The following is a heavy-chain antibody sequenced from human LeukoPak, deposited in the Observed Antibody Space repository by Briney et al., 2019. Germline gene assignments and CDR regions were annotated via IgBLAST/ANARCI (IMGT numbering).Heavy chain of an antibody. D-gene: IGHD3-3*01. Sequence: HTGGSLRLSCAASGFTFSTYWMTWVRQAPGKGLEWVANIKQDGSEKYYVDSVKGRFTISRDNAKNSLYLQMNSLRAEDTATYYCARDFRFLDDYWGQGTLVTVSS. CDR1: GFTFSTYW. CDR3: ARDFRFLDDY. CDR2: IKQDGSEK. J-gene: IGHJ4*02. V-gene: IGHV3-7*01.